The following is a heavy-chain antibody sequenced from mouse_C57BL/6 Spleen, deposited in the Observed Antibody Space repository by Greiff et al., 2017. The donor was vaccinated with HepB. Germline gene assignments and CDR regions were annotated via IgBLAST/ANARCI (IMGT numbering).Heavy chain of an antibody. Sequence: EVHLVESGGGLVKPGGSLKLSCAASGFTFSSYAMSWVRQTPEKRLEWVATISDGGSYTYYPDNVKGRFTISRDNAKNNRYLQMSHLKSEDTAMYYCARFPIYYDYDDYAMDYWGQGTSVTVSS. J-gene: IGHJ4*01. CDR2: ISDGGSYT. CDR3: ARFPIYYDYDDYAMDY. D-gene: IGHD2-4*01. CDR1: GFTFSSYA. V-gene: IGHV5-4*01.